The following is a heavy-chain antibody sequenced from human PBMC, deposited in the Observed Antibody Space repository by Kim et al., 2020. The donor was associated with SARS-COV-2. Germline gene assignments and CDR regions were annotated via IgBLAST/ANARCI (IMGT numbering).Heavy chain of an antibody. V-gene: IGHV4-59*13. CDR2: IFYSGST. D-gene: IGHD4-17*01. CDR3: ARASTVTRFDY. CDR1: GGSISSYY. J-gene: IGHJ4*02. Sequence: SETLSLTCTVSGGSISSYYWSWIRQPPGKGLEWIGYIFYSGSTNYNPSLQSRVTISVDTSKNQFSLELNSVTAADTAVYYCARASTVTRFDYWGQGTLATVSS.